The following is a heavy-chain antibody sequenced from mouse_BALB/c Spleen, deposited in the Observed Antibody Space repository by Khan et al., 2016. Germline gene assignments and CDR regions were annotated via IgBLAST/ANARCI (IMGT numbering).Heavy chain of an antibody. Sequence: EVQLQESGPGLVKPSQSLSLTCTVTGYSITSDYAWNWIRQFPGNKLDWMGYISYSGTTSYNPSLRSRISITRDTSKNQFFLQLNSVTTEDTATYYCARFSSRYAYFDYWGQGTTLTVSS. J-gene: IGHJ2*01. V-gene: IGHV3-2*02. CDR2: ISYSGTT. D-gene: IGHD1-1*02. CDR1: GYSITSDYA. CDR3: ARFSSRYAYFDY.